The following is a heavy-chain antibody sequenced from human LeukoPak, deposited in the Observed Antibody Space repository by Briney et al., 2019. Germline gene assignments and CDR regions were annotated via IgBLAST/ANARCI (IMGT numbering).Heavy chain of an antibody. J-gene: IGHJ4*02. V-gene: IGHV3-15*01. Sequence: GGSLRLSCAASGFTFSNAWMSWVRQAPGKGLEWVGRIKSKTDGGTTDYAAPVKGRFTISRDDSKNTLYLQMNSLKTEDTAVYYCTIDPDLDRYDSSGYTIDYWGQGTLVSVSS. CDR2: IKSKTDGGTT. D-gene: IGHD3-22*01. CDR3: TIDPDLDRYDSSGYTIDY. CDR1: GFTFSNAW.